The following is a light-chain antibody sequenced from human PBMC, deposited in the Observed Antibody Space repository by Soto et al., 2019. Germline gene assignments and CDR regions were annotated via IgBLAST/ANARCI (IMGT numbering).Light chain of an antibody. CDR1: RSFASSY. Sequence: EIVLTQSPVTLSLSPGDRATLSCRASRSFASSYLGWYQQKPGQAPRLLIYAASTRATGIPDRFSGSGSATDFTLTISRLEPEDSAVYYCQHYDSSPPYTFGQGTRLEIK. J-gene: IGKJ5*01. CDR2: AAS. CDR3: QHYDSSPPYT. V-gene: IGKV3-20*01.